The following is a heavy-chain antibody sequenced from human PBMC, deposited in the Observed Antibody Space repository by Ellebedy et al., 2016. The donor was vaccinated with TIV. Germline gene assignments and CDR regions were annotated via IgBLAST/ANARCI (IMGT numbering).Heavy chain of an antibody. V-gene: IGHV4-31*03. CDR1: GGSVSDGSISRGDYY. CDR3: ASSSGWYLGVNWCDP. Sequence: SETLSLTXTVSGGSVSDGSISRGDYYWSWIRQHPGKGLEWIGYIYHSGTTYYNPSLKSRVSISVDTSKNQVSLRLSSVTAADTAVYYCASSSGWYLGVNWCDPWGQGILVTVSS. D-gene: IGHD6-19*01. J-gene: IGHJ5*02. CDR2: IYHSGTT.